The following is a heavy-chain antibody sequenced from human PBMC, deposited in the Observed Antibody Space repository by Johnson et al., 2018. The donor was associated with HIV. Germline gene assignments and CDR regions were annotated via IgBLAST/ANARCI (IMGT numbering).Heavy chain of an antibody. J-gene: IGHJ3*02. CDR3: ARDRCLDAFEI. CDR2: IWYDGSNK. Sequence: QVQLVESGGGVVQPGRSLRLSCAASGFTFSSYAMHWVRQAPGKGLEWVAVIWYDGSNKYYADSVKGRFTISRDNSKNTLYLQMNSLRAEDTAVYYCARDRCLDAFEIWCQGTMVTVSS. D-gene: IGHD4/OR15-4a*01. CDR1: GFTFSSYA. V-gene: IGHV3-30*04.